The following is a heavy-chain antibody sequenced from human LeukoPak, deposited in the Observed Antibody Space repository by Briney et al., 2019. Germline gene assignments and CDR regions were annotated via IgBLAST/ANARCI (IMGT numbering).Heavy chain of an antibody. Sequence: SVKVSCKASGGTFSSYAISWVRQAPGQGLEWMGRIIPILGIANYAQKFQGRVTITADKSTSTAYMELSSLRSEDTAVYYCARVYGRLSVWRGYYFDYWGQGTLVTVSS. CDR3: ARVYGRLSVWRGYYFDY. V-gene: IGHV1-69*04. D-gene: IGHD5/OR15-5a*01. CDR2: IIPILGIA. CDR1: GGTFSSYA. J-gene: IGHJ4*02.